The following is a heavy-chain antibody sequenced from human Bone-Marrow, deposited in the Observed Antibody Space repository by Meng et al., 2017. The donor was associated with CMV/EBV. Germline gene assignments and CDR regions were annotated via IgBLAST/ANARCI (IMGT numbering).Heavy chain of an antibody. D-gene: IGHD3-3*01. CDR1: GYTFTSYY. CDR2: MNPNSGNT. CDR3: ARTYLLRFLEWSLFLGY. V-gene: IGHV1-8*02. Sequence: ASVKVSCKASGYTFTSYYMHWVRQATGQGLEWMGWMNPNSGNTGYAQKFQGRVTMTRNTSISTAYMELSSLRSEDTAVYYCARTYLLRFLEWSLFLGYWGQGTLVTVSS. J-gene: IGHJ4*02.